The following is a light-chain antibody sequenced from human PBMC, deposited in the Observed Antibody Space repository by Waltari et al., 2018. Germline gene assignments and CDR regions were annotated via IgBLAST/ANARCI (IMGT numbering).Light chain of an antibody. CDR2: DDS. J-gene: IGLJ2*01. CDR3: QVWDSSSDHVV. CDR1: NIGSKS. V-gene: IGLV3-21*04. Sequence: SYVLTQPPSVSVAPGKTARITCGGNNIGSKSVQWYQQQPGQAPGLVIYDDSDRPSGIPERFSGSNSGNTATLTISRVEAGDEADYYCQVWDSSSDHVVFGGGTKLTVL.